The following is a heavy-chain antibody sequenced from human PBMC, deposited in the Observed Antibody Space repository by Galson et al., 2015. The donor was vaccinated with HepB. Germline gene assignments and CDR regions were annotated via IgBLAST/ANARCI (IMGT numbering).Heavy chain of an antibody. Sequence: SLRLSCAASGFTFSSYAMHWVRQAPGKGLEWVAVISYDGSNRYYADSVKGRFTISRDNSKNTLYLQMNSLRAEDTAVYYCAREEDTAMAGCWYFDLWGRGTLVTVSS. D-gene: IGHD5-18*01. CDR1: GFTFSSYA. CDR3: AREEDTAMAGCWYFDL. CDR2: ISYDGSNR. V-gene: IGHV3-30-3*01. J-gene: IGHJ2*01.